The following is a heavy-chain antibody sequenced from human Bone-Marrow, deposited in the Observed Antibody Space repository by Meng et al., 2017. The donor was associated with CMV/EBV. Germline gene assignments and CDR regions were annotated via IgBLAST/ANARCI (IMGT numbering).Heavy chain of an antibody. J-gene: IGHJ5*02. CDR3: ARDWPLGVVVPAAIGNWFDP. D-gene: IGHD2-2*01. V-gene: IGHV1-46*01. CDR2: INPSGGST. Sequence: ASVKVSCKASGYTFTSYYMHWVRQAPGQGLEWMGIINPSGGSTSYAQKFQGRVTMTRDTSTSTVYMELSSLRSEDTAVYYCARDWPLGVVVPAAIGNWFDPWGQGTLVTVSS. CDR1: GYTFTSYY.